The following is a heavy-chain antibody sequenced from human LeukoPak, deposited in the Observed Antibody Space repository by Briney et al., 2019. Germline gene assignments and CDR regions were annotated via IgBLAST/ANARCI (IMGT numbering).Heavy chain of an antibody. CDR1: GFTFSSFG. CDR3: ARYCSGGCYSGVDY. D-gene: IGHD2-15*01. V-gene: IGHV3-33*05. J-gene: IGHJ4*02. CDR2: ILHDEK. Sequence: GGSLRLSCAASGFTFSSFGMHWVRQAPGRGLEWEALILHDEKHYADSVKGRFTISRDNSKNTLYLQMDTLRAEDTAVYYCARYCSGGCYSGVDYWGQGTLVTVSS.